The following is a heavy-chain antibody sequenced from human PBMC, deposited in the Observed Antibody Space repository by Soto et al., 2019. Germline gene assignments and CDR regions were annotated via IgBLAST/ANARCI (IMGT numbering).Heavy chain of an antibody. CDR2: INPSSGDT. V-gene: IGHV1-46*01. Sequence: ASVKVSCKTSGYRFAKYYLHWVRQAPGQGLEWMGVINPSSGDTSNEQKFQGRLTMTRDTSTSTVYMELSNLRFEDTATYYCARAYHELLPGHFPSEKAAWFDPWGQGTLVTVSS. CDR3: ARAYHELLPGHFPSEKAAWFDP. D-gene: IGHD3-9*01. J-gene: IGHJ5*02. CDR1: GYRFAKYY.